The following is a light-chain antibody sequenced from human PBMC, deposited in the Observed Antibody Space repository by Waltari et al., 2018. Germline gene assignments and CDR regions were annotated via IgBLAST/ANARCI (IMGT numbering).Light chain of an antibody. J-gene: IGLJ2*01. CDR1: NIGSKS. Sequence: SYVLTQPPSVSVAPGQTARITCGGNNIGSKSVHWYQQKSGQAPVLGVYDDSDRPSGSPERFSGSNSGNTATLTISRVEAGDEADYYCQVLDTSSDVVVFGGGTKLTVL. V-gene: IGLV3-21*02. CDR3: QVLDTSSDVVV. CDR2: DDS.